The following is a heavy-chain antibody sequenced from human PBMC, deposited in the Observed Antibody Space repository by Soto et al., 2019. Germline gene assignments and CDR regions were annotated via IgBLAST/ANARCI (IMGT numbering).Heavy chain of an antibody. Sequence: EVQLVDSGGALVQPGESLRLSCAASGFIFSDYLMTWVRQAPGKGLEWVATIKQDGSEQYYVDSVKGRITISRDNAKKSLYLQRNAMRAEDTALYYCAIGNCLGSWGQGTLVTVSS. D-gene: IGHD1-20*01. CDR2: IKQDGSEQ. CDR3: AIGNCLGS. V-gene: IGHV3-7*01. CDR1: GFIFSDYL. J-gene: IGHJ4*02.